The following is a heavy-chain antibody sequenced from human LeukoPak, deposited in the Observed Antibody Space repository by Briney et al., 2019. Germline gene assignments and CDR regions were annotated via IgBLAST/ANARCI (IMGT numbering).Heavy chain of an antibody. V-gene: IGHV1-2*02. CDR3: ARTREYSSSWYFPPFDP. CDR2: INPNSGRT. Sequence: PSVKVSCKASGYTFTGYYMNWVRQAPGQGLEWMGWINPNSGRTNYAQNFQGRVTMTRDPSISTAYMELSGLTSNDTAVYYLARTREYSSSWYFPPFDPWGQGTLVTVSS. D-gene: IGHD6-13*01. J-gene: IGHJ5*02. CDR1: GYTFTGYY.